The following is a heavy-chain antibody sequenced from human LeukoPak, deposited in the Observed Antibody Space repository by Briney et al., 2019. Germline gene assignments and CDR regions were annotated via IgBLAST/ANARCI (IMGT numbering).Heavy chain of an antibody. D-gene: IGHD2-15*01. CDR2: INPNSGGT. J-gene: IGHJ5*02. CDR1: GYTFTGYY. V-gene: IGHV1-2*06. Sequence: ASVKVSCKASGYTFTGYYMHWVRQAPGQGLESMGRINPNSGGTNYAQKFQGRVTMTRDTSISTAYMELSTLRSDDTAVYYCARDLIVVNWFDPWGQGTLVTVSS. CDR3: ARDLIVVNWFDP.